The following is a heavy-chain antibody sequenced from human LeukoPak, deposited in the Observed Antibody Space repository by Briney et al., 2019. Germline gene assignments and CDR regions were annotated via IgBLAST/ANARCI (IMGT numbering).Heavy chain of an antibody. V-gene: IGHV1-69*06. J-gene: IGHJ4*02. CDR3: ARGAYYDSSGYLNPKYYFDY. CDR2: IIPIFGTA. Sequence: ASVKVSCKASGGTFSSYAISWVRQAPGQGLEWMGGIIPIFGTANYAQKFQGRVTITADKSTSTAYMELRSLRSDDTAVYYRARGAYYDSSGYLNPKYYFDYWGQGTLVTVSS. CDR1: GGTFSSYA. D-gene: IGHD3-22*01.